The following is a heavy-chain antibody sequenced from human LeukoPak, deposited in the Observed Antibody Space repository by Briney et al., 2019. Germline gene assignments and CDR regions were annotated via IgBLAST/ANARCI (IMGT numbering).Heavy chain of an antibody. Sequence: PSETLSLTCAVSGGSFSSNNWWSWVRHPPGKGLEWIGEIYHSGSTKYNPSLKSRVTMSIDKSKNQFSLNLRFVTAADTAVYYCARAPDGVVEYFQYWGQGTLVTVSS. V-gene: IGHV4-4*02. D-gene: IGHD2-15*01. CDR1: GGSFSSNNW. CDR3: ARAPDGVVEYFQY. J-gene: IGHJ1*01. CDR2: IYHSGST.